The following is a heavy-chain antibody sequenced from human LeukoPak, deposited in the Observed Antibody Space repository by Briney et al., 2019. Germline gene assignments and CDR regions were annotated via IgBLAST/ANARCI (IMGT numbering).Heavy chain of an antibody. D-gene: IGHD2-2*01. CDR2: ISAYNGNT. J-gene: IGHJ3*02. Sequence: GASVKVSCKASGYTFTSYGISWVRQAPGQGLEWMGWISAYNGNTNYAQKLQGRVTMTTDTSTSTAYMELRSLRSDDTAVYYCARGYCSSTSCLIPGDAFDIWGQGTMVTVSS. CDR1: GYTFTSYG. V-gene: IGHV1-18*01. CDR3: ARGYCSSTSCLIPGDAFDI.